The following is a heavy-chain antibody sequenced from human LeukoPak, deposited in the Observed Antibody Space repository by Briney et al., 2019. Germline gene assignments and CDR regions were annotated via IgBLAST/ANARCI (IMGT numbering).Heavy chain of an antibody. CDR1: GGSISSGDYY. J-gene: IGHJ5*02. CDR2: IYYSGST. Sequence: PSQTLSLTCTVSGGSISSGDYYWSWIRQPPGKGLEWIGYIYYSGSTYYTPSLKSRVTISVDTSKNQFSLKLSSVTAADTAVYYCARGDYYDSSGPDPWGEGTLVTVSS. CDR3: ARGDYYDSSGPDP. D-gene: IGHD3-22*01. V-gene: IGHV4-30-4*01.